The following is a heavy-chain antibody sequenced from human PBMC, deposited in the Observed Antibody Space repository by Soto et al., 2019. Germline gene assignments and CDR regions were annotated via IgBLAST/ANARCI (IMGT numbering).Heavy chain of an antibody. CDR1: GDSVSINSAA. CDR3: ARDRCSSSGCFRHFLYYGMNV. D-gene: IGHD2-2*01. CDR2: TDYRSRWYN. J-gene: IGHJ6*02. V-gene: IGHV6-1*01. Sequence: SQSLSLTCALSGDSVSINSAACNWIRQSPSSGFGWLGRTDYRSRWYNDYAVSVKSRINIIPDTAKDQFSLQLNSVTPEDTAVYFCARDRCSSSGCFRHFLYYGMNVWGQGTTGTVSS.